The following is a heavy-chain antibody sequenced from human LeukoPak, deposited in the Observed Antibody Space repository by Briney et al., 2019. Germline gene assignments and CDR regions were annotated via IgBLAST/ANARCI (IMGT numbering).Heavy chain of an antibody. CDR1: GGTFSSYA. CDR2: IIPIFGTA. Sequence: SVKVSCKASGGTFSSYAISWVRQAPGQGLEWMGGIIPIFGTANYAQKFRGRVAITTDESTSTAYMELSSLRSEDTAVYYCARGQVGYCSGGSCYPGHYFDYWGQGTLVTVSS. J-gene: IGHJ4*02. CDR3: ARGQVGYCSGGSCYPGHYFDY. D-gene: IGHD2-15*01. V-gene: IGHV1-69*05.